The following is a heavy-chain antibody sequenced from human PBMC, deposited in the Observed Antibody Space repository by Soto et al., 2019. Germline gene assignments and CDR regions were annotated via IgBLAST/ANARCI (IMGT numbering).Heavy chain of an antibody. V-gene: IGHV1-24*01. J-gene: IGHJ5*02. D-gene: IGHD5-12*01. CDR2: FDPEDGET. CDR1: GYTLTELS. Sequence: GASVKVSCKASGYTLTELSMHWVRQAPGKGLEWMGGFDPEDGETIYAQKFQGRVTMTEDTSTDTAYMELSSLRSEDTAVYYCAVDSGYDNNWFDPWGQGTLVTVSS. CDR3: AVDSGYDNNWFDP.